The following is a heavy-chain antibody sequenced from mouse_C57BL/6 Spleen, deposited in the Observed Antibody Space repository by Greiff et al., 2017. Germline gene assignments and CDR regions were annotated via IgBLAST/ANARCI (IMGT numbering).Heavy chain of an antibody. D-gene: IGHD1-1*01. CDR1: GFNIKNTY. J-gene: IGHJ2*01. CDR2: IDPANGNT. CDR3: ARNYYGSSYEEGDY. V-gene: IGHV14-3*01. Sequence: VQLKESVAELVRPGASVKLSCTASGFNIKNTYMHWVKQRPEQGLEWIGRIDPANGNTKYAPKFQGKATITADTSSNTAYLQLSSLTSEDTAIYYCARNYYGSSYEEGDYWGQGTTLTVSS.